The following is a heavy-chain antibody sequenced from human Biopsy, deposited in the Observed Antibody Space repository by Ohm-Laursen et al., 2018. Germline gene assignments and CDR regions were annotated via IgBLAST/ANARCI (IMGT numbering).Heavy chain of an antibody. V-gene: IGHV4-39*01. J-gene: IGHJ5*02. CDR1: GGSISNNNYY. Sequence: SDTLSLTCPLSGGSISNNNYYWGWIRQPPGKGLVWIGCIFYRGSTHYKPSLKSRVYIPVDTTKNQFSLKLNSVTAADPAVYYCARDYDTSGYYYVSWGQGTLVTVSS. CDR3: ARDYDTSGYYYVS. D-gene: IGHD3-22*01. CDR2: IFYRGST.